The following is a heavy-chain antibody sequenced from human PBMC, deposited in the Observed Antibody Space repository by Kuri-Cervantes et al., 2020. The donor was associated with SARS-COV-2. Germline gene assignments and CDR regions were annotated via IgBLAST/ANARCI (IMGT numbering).Heavy chain of an antibody. Sequence: GSLRLSCAVSGYSISSGYYWGWIRQPPGKGLEWIGSIYHSGSTYYNPSLKSRVTISVDTSKNQFSLKLSSVTAADTAVYYCARFTEYSSSLLDYWGQGTLVTVSS. D-gene: IGHD6-6*01. CDR1: GYSISSGYY. CDR3: ARFTEYSSSLLDY. J-gene: IGHJ4*02. CDR2: IYHSGST. V-gene: IGHV4-38-2*01.